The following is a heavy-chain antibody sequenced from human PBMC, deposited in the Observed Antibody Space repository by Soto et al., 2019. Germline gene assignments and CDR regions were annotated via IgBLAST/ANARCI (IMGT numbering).Heavy chain of an antibody. CDR3: ARGNDWKSSTFDI. V-gene: IGHV4-59*11. CDR2: VYYSGAT. CDR1: GGSLTGHY. J-gene: IGHJ3*02. D-gene: IGHD2-21*01. Sequence: QVQLQESGPGLVKPSETLSLTCTVAGGSLTGHYWNWFRQPPGRGLQWIGYVYYSGATSYNPSLPSRVTMTVDTSKNQFSLKLRSVTAADTAVYFCARGNDWKSSTFDIWGQGTMVSVSS.